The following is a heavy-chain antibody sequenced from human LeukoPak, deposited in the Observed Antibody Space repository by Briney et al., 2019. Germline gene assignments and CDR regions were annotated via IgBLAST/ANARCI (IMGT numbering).Heavy chain of an antibody. CDR3: AREKFYDNSGYDY. J-gene: IGHJ4*02. Sequence: GGSLRLSCAASGFTFSSYGMHWVLQAPGKGLEWVAVISYDGSNKYYADSVKGRFTISRDNSKNTLYLQMNSLRAEDTADYYCAREKFYDNSGYDYWGQGTLVTVSS. D-gene: IGHD3-22*01. V-gene: IGHV3-30*03. CDR2: ISYDGSNK. CDR1: GFTFSSYG.